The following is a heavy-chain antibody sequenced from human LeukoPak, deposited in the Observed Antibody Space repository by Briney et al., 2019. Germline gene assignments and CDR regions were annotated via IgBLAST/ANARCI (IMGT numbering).Heavy chain of an antibody. CDR3: ATHVVGATTGLDY. Sequence: GASVKVSCKASGYTFTGYYMHWVRQAPGQGLEWMGRINPNSGGTNYAQKFQGRVTMTRDTSVSTAYMELSRLRSDDTAVYYCATHVVGATTGLDYWGQGTLVTVSS. V-gene: IGHV1-2*06. D-gene: IGHD1-26*01. CDR2: INPNSGGT. J-gene: IGHJ4*02. CDR1: GYTFTGYY.